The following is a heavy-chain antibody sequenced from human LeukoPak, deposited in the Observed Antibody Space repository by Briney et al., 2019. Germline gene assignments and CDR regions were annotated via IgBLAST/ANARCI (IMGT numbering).Heavy chain of an antibody. CDR3: ARVTPDYYGSGSYYNVMWWFDP. Sequence: SETLSLTCTVSGGSISSSSYYWGWIRQPPGKGLEWIGSIYYSGSTYYNPSLKSRVTISVDTSKNQFSLKLSSVTAADTAVYYCARVTPDYYGSGSYYNVMWWFDPWGQGTLVTVSS. CDR2: IYYSGST. V-gene: IGHV4-39*07. D-gene: IGHD3-10*01. J-gene: IGHJ5*02. CDR1: GGSISSSSYY.